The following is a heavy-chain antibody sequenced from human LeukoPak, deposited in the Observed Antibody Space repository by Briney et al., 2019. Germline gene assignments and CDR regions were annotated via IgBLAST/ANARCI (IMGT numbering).Heavy chain of an antibody. CDR2: ISKSSSTI. J-gene: IGHJ4*02. D-gene: IGHD2-21*01. Sequence: GGSLRLSCAASGFTFDTYSMIWVRQAPGKGLEWVSYISKSSSTIYYADSVKGRFTISRDNAKNTLYLEMSSLRAEDTAVYFCARDDCAGDCYAFDHWGQGTLVTVSS. CDR1: GFTFDTYS. V-gene: IGHV3-48*01. CDR3: ARDDCAGDCYAFDH.